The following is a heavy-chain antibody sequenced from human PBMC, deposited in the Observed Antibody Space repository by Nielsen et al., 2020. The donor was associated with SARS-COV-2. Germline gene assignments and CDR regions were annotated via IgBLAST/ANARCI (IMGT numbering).Heavy chain of an antibody. J-gene: IGHJ4*02. D-gene: IGHD3-9*01. CDR1: GGSFSGYY. Sequence: SETLSLTCAVYGGSFSGYYWSWIRQPPGKGLEWIGEINHSGSTNYNPSLKSRVTISVDTSKNQFSLKLSSVTAADTAVYYCARGGGRWGDIRIDYWGQGTLVTVSS. CDR2: INHSGST. CDR3: ARGGGRWGDIRIDY. V-gene: IGHV4-34*01.